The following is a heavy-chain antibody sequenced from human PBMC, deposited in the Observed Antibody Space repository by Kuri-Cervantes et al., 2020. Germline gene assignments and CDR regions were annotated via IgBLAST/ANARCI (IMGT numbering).Heavy chain of an antibody. Sequence: SGATLTKPTQTRTLTCPFSGFSLSTSGVGVGWIRQPPGKALEWLALIYWGDDKRYSPSLKSRLTITKETSKNQVVLTMTNMDPVDTATYYCAYSSSWYNWFDLWGQGTLVTVSS. CDR1: GFSLSTSGVG. D-gene: IGHD6-13*01. CDR3: AYSSSWYNWFDL. J-gene: IGHJ5*02. V-gene: IGHV2-5*02. CDR2: IYWGDDK.